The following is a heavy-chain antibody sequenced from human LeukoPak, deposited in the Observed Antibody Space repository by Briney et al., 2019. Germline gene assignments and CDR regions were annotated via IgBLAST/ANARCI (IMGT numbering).Heavy chain of an antibody. CDR1: GYSFATYW. D-gene: IGHD3-10*01. Sequence: GESLKISCKGSGYSFATYWIGWVRQMPGKGLELVGVIYPGDSDTRYSPSFQGQVTISADKSISTAYLQWSSLKASDTAMYYCARHRGFGELLPFDYWGQGTLVTVSS. CDR3: ARHRGFGELLPFDY. CDR2: IYPGDSDT. V-gene: IGHV5-51*01. J-gene: IGHJ4*02.